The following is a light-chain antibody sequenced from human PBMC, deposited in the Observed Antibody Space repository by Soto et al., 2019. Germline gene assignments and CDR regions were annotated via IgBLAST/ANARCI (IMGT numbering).Light chain of an antibody. Sequence: QSALTQPPSASGSPGQSVTISCTGTSSDVGGYNYVSWYQQHPGKAPKLMIYEVSKRPSGVPDRFSGSKSGNTASLTVSGLQAEDEAAYYCSSYAGSSPVVFGGGTKLTVL. V-gene: IGLV2-8*01. CDR3: SSYAGSSPVV. J-gene: IGLJ2*01. CDR2: EVS. CDR1: SSDVGGYNY.